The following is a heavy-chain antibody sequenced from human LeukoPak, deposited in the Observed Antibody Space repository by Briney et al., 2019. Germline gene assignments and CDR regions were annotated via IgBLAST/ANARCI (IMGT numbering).Heavy chain of an antibody. V-gene: IGHV3-48*01. CDR3: ARGVDD. Sequence: GGSLRLSCEASGFTFSSYSINWVRQAPGKGLEWASHITSSGSNIYYADSVKGRFTMSRDNAKNSLYLQMNSLRAEDTAVYYCARGVDDWGQGTLVTVSS. CDR1: GFTFSSYS. J-gene: IGHJ4*02. CDR2: ITSSGSNI.